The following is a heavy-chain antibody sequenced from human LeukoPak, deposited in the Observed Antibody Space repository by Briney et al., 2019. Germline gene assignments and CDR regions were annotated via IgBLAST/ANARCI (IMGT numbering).Heavy chain of an antibody. CDR1: GFTFSSYA. CDR3: ARNRGSGWYSYYYYMDV. Sequence: PGGSLRLSCAASGFTFSSYAMHWVRQAPGKGLEYVSAISSNGGSTYYANSVKGRFTISRDNSKNTLYLQMGSLRAGDMAVYYCARNRGSGWYSYYYYMDVWGKGTTVTISS. D-gene: IGHD6-19*01. CDR2: ISSNGGST. V-gene: IGHV3-64*01. J-gene: IGHJ6*03.